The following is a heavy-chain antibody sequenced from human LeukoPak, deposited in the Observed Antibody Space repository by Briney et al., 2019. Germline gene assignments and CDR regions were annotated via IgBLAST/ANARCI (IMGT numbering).Heavy chain of an antibody. CDR3: ARVYGSGIRSPEYYMDV. CDR2: IKPDGRET. J-gene: IGHJ6*03. D-gene: IGHD3-10*01. V-gene: IGHV3-7*01. CDR1: GFTFSNYW. Sequence: GGSLRLSCAASGFTFSNYWMNWVRQAPGKGLEWVANIKPDGRETYYVDSVKGRFTISRDNAKSSLYLQMNSLRAEDTAVYYCARVYGSGIRSPEYYMDVWGKGTTVTISS.